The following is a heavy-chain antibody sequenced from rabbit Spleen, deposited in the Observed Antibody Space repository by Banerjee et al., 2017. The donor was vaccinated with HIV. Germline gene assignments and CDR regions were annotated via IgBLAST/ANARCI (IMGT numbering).Heavy chain of an antibody. D-gene: IGHD1-1*01. J-gene: IGHJ4*02. Sequence: QEQLEESGGDLVKPEGSLTLTCTASGFSFSSRYYMCWVRQAPGKGLGWIACIAAGSGGTTYYATWAKGRFTISRASSTTVFLQMTSLTAADTATYFCARDLPDIIGWNFGFWGPGTLVTVS. V-gene: IGHV1S45*01. CDR2: IAAGSGGTT. CDR3: ARDLPDIIGWNFGF. CDR1: GFSFSSRYY.